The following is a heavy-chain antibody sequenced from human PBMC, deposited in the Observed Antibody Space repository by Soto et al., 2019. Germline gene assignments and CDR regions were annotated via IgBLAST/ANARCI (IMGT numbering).Heavy chain of an antibody. Sequence: EVQLVESGGGLVKPGGSLRLSCAASGFTFSSYSMNWVRQAPGKGLEWVSSISSSSSYIYYADSVKGRFTISRDNAKNSLYLQMNSLRAEDTAVYYCARDGYYGSGWQYVFAFDIWGQGTMVTVSS. CDR2: ISSSSSYI. CDR1: GFTFSSYS. D-gene: IGHD3-10*01. J-gene: IGHJ3*02. V-gene: IGHV3-21*01. CDR3: ARDGYYGSGWQYVFAFDI.